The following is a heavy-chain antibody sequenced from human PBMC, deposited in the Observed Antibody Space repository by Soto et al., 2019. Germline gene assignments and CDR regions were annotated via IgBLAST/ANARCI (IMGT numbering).Heavy chain of an antibody. CDR2: ISAYNGNT. V-gene: IGHV1-18*01. D-gene: IGHD5-18*01. Sequence: QVQLVQSGAEVKKPGASVKVSCKASGYTFTSYGISWVRQAPGQGLEWMGWISAYNGNTNYAQKLQGRVTMTTDTSASTAYMELRSLRSDDTAVYYCARVDLQLWVEGGFDYWGQGTLVTVSS. CDR1: GYTFTSYG. CDR3: ARVDLQLWVEGGFDY. J-gene: IGHJ4*02.